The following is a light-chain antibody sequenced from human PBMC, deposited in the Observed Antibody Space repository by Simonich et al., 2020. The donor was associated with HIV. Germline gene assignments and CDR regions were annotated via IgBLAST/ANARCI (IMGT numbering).Light chain of an antibody. V-gene: IGLV2-14*01. CDR3: SSYTSSSTWV. CDR1: SSDIGGYNY. J-gene: IGLJ3*02. Sequence: QSALTQPASVSGSPGQSITISCTGTSSDIGGYNYVSWYQQHPGKAPKLMIYDVIKRPSGVSNRFSGSKSGNTASLTISGLQTEDEADYYCSSYTSSSTWVFGGRTKLTVL. CDR2: DVI.